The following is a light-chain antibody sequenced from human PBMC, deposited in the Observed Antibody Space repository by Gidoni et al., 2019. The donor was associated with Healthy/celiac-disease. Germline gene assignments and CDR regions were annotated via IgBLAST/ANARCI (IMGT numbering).Light chain of an antibody. Sequence: SYELTQPPSVSVSPGQTARITCSGDALPKQYAYWYQQKPGQAPVLVIYEDSERPSGIPERFSGSSSGTTVTLTISGVQAEDEADYYCQSADSSGTCSVFGGGTKLTVL. CDR3: QSADSSGTCSV. CDR2: EDS. J-gene: IGLJ3*02. V-gene: IGLV3-25*02. CDR1: ALPKQY.